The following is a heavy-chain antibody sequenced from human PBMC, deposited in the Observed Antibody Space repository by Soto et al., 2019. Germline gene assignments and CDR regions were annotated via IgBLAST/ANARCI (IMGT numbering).Heavy chain of an antibody. D-gene: IGHD2-15*01. CDR3: ARGDAECSGGSCYPEGSFDP. Sequence: QVQLVQSGAEVKKPGSSVKVSCKASGGTFSSYTISWVRQAPGQGLEWMGRIIPILGIANYAQKFQGRVTITADKSTSTAYRELSSLRAEDTAVYYCARGDAECSGGSCYPEGSFDPWGQGSLVTVSS. J-gene: IGHJ5*02. V-gene: IGHV1-69*02. CDR2: IIPILGIA. CDR1: GGTFSSYT.